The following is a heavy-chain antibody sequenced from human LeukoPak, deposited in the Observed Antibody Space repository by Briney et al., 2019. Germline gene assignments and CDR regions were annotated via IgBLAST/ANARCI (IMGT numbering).Heavy chain of an antibody. Sequence: GESLKISCKGSGYTYTESWIAWVRQMPGEGLELMGSINPLDSETRYSPPFQGQVTISVDKSISTAYLQWNSLKASDTAMYYCARQGCTTTSCHTIDYWGQGTLVTVSS. CDR1: GYTYTESW. D-gene: IGHD2-2*02. V-gene: IGHV5-51*01. CDR3: ARQGCTTTSCHTIDY. J-gene: IGHJ4*02. CDR2: INPLDSET.